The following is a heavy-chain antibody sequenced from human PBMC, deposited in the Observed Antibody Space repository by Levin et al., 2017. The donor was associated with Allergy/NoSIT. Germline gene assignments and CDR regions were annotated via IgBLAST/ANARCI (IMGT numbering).Heavy chain of an antibody. CDR3: ARRCSGDNCYWNA. CDR2: IYYSGST. Sequence: SETLSLTCSVSGGSISSSFYYWGWIRQPPGKGLEWIGNIYYSGSTYYNPSLKSRVTIFVDTSKNRFSLKLSSVTAADTAVYYCARRCSGDNCYWNAWGQGTLVTVSS. J-gene: IGHJ5*02. D-gene: IGHD2-15*01. V-gene: IGHV4-39*01. CDR1: GGSISSSFYY.